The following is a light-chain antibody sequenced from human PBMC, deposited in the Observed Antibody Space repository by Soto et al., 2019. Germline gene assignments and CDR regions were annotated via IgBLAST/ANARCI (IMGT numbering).Light chain of an antibody. Sequence: QSALTQPASVSGSPGQSITISCTGTNSDVGSYNFVSWYQQHPGKAPKLMIYGVSERPSGVSNRFSGSKSGNTASLTISGLQADDEADYYCCSYAASDSWVFGGGTQLTVL. V-gene: IGLV2-23*02. CDR2: GVS. J-gene: IGLJ3*02. CDR3: CSYAASDSWV. CDR1: NSDVGSYNF.